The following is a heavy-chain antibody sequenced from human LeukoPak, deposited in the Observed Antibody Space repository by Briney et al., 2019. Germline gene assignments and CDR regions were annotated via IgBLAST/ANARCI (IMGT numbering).Heavy chain of an antibody. CDR3: ARENNDYGGKKAFDY. Sequence: KSSQTLSLTCAVSGGSSRSGDYFWSWIRQPPGKGLEWIGHIHYSRNTYYNPSLKSRVSISVDTSKNQFSLKLSSVTAADTAVYYCARENNDYGGKKAFDYWGQGTLVTVSS. CDR2: IHYSRNT. CDR1: GGSSRSGDYF. J-gene: IGHJ4*02. D-gene: IGHD4-23*01. V-gene: IGHV4-30-4*01.